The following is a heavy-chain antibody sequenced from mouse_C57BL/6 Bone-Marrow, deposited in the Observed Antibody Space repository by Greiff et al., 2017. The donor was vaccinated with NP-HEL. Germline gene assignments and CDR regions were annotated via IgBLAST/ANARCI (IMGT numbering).Heavy chain of an antibody. D-gene: IGHD2-3*01. Sequence: EVKLMESGPGLVKPSQSLSLTCSVTGYSITSGYYWNWIRQFPGNKLEWMGYISYDGSNNYNPSLKNRISITRDTSKNQFFLKLNSVTTEDTDTYYCARLFDGYYDWYFDVWGTGTTVTVSS. V-gene: IGHV3-6*01. CDR3: ARLFDGYYDWYFDV. CDR1: GYSITSGYY. CDR2: ISYDGSN. J-gene: IGHJ1*03.